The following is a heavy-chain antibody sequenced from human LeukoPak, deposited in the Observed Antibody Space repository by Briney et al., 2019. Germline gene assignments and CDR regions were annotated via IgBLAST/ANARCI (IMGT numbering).Heavy chain of an antibody. CDR2: ISSSGSTI. D-gene: IGHD3-22*01. CDR1: GFTFSDYY. CDR3: AGLGGSYYYDSSSYYLAY. V-gene: IGHV3-11*04. Sequence: AGGSLRLSCAASGFTFSDYYMSWIRQAPGKGLEWVSYISSSGSTIYYADSVKGRFTISRDNAKNSLYLQMNSLRAEDTAVYYCAGLGGSYYYDSSSYYLAYWGQGTLVTVSS. J-gene: IGHJ4*02.